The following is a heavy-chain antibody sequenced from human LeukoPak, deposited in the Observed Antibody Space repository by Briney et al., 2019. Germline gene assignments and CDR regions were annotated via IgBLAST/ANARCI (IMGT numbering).Heavy chain of an antibody. Sequence: SETLSLTCTVSGGSISSSSYYWGWIRQPPGKGLEWIGSIYYSGSTYYNPSLKSRVTISVDTSKNQFSLKLSSVTAADTAVYYCAHYDFWGVDYWGQGTLVTVSS. D-gene: IGHD3-3*01. CDR1: GGSISSSSYY. CDR3: AHYDFWGVDY. V-gene: IGHV4-39*01. J-gene: IGHJ4*02. CDR2: IYYSGST.